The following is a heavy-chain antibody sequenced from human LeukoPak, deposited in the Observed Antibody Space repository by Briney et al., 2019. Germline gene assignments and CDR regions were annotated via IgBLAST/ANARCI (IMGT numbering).Heavy chain of an antibody. CDR1: GFTFNNYA. CDR3: AKDALWGSSPGAFDI. V-gene: IGHV3-23*01. J-gene: IGHJ3*02. CDR2: ISSSGGST. D-gene: IGHD6-6*01. Sequence: PGGSLRLSCAASGFTFNNYAMTWVRQAPGKGLEWVSAISSSGGSTYFADSVKGRFTISRDNSKNTLYLQMNSLRAEDTAVYYCAKDALWGSSPGAFDIWGQRTMVTVSS.